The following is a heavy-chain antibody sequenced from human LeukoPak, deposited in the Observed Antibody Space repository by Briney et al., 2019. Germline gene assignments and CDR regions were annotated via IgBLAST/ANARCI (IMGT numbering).Heavy chain of an antibody. D-gene: IGHD3-22*01. CDR3: AKDGVHYYDSSGYYGYYFDY. CDR2: IRYDGSNE. Sequence: QPGGSLRLSCAASGFTFSSYGMHWVRQAPGKGLEWVAFIRYDGSNEYYADSVKGRFTISRDNSKNTLYLQMNSLRAEDTAVYYCAKDGVHYYDSSGYYGYYFDYWGQGTLVTVSS. J-gene: IGHJ4*02. CDR1: GFTFSSYG. V-gene: IGHV3-30*02.